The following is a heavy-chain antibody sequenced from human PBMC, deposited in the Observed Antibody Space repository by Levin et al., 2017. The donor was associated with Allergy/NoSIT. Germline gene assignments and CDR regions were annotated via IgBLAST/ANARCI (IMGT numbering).Heavy chain of an antibody. J-gene: IGHJ4*02. D-gene: IGHD2-15*01. Sequence: GASVKVSCAASGFTFSTYGMSWVRQAPGKGLEWVSSISDSGGNTYYADSVKGRFTISRDNSKNTLYLQMNSLRDEDTAVYYCAKRSLYKLPSPHFDYWGQGSLVTVSS. CDR1: GFTFSTYG. V-gene: IGHV3-23*01. CDR2: ISDSGGNT. CDR3: AKRSLYKLPSPHFDY.